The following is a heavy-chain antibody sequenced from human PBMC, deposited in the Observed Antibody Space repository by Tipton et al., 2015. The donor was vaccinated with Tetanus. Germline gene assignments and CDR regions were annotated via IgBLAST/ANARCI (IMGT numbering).Heavy chain of an antibody. D-gene: IGHD6-19*01. J-gene: IGHJ6*02. V-gene: IGHV1-18*01. CDR2: ISPFTADT. Sequence: QSGAEVKKPGASVKVSCKASGYTFTHYGISWERQAPGQGLERVGWISPFTADTEYAQNLQDRLILTTDTSTDKAYVEVRSLTSDDTAVYSCPRMRAVPGQEYGTDVWGQGTSVSVSS. CDR1: GYTFTHYG. CDR3: PRMRAVPGQEYGTDV.